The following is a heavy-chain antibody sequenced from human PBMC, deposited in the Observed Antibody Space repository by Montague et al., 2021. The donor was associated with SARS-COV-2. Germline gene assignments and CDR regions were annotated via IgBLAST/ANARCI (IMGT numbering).Heavy chain of an antibody. CDR1: GASISSSSHY. CDR2: FYYRGST. CDR3: ARAAEQWGVSEGFEY. V-gene: IGHV4-39*01. D-gene: IGHD3-10*01. J-gene: IGHJ4*01. Sequence: SETLSLTCAVSGASISSSSHYWGWLRQPPGQGLEWIGSFYYRGSTYYTASLRSRVTISIDTSRNQFSLTLNSLTATATAVYYCARAAEQWGVSEGFEYWGRGRLVSVSS.